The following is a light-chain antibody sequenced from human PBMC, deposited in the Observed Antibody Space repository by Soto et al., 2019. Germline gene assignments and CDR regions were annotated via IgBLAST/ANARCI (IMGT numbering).Light chain of an antibody. CDR3: QSFDSRLSAPV. V-gene: IGLV1-40*01. Sequence: QSVLTQPPSVSGAPGQRVTISCTGNSSNIGSPFDVHWYQHLPGTAPRLLIYANNNRPSGVPDRFSGSKSGTSASLAITGLPGDDEADYYCQSFDSRLSAPVFGGGTKLTVL. CDR1: SSNIGSPFD. J-gene: IGLJ2*01. CDR2: ANN.